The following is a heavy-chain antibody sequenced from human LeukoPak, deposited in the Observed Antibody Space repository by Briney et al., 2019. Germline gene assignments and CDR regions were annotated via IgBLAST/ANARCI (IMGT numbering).Heavy chain of an antibody. CDR3: ARDLMRYCSSTSCYTPGY. V-gene: IGHV1-18*01. CDR1: GYTFTSYG. Sequence: ASVKVSCKASGYTFTSYGISSVRQAPGQGLEWMGRISAYNGNANYAQKLQGRVTMTTDTSTSTAYMELRSLRSDDTAVYYCARDLMRYCSSTSCYTPGYWGQGTLVTVSS. J-gene: IGHJ4*02. D-gene: IGHD2-2*02. CDR2: ISAYNGNA.